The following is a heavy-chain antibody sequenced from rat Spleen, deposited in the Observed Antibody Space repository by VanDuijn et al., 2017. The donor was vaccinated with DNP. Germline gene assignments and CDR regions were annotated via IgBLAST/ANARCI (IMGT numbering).Heavy chain of an antibody. D-gene: IGHD1-2*01. J-gene: IGHJ4*01. CDR2: INKDSSTI. CDR1: GFIFSNYW. CDR3: ARVWSSYYYVMDA. Sequence: VQLKESGPGLVQPSETLSLTCTVSGFIFSNYWMTWIRQAPGKGLEWIGQINKDSSTINYTPSLKDKFTISRDNAQNTLYLQMSKLGSEDTAIYYCARVWSSYYYVMDAWGQGASVTVSS. V-gene: IGHV4-2*01.